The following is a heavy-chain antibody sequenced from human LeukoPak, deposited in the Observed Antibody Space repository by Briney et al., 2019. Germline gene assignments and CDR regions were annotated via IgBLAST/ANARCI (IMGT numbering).Heavy chain of an antibody. D-gene: IGHD2-2*01. V-gene: IGHV3-64*01. Sequence: GGSLRLSYAASGFDFSTYAMHWVRLTPGKGLEFVSAISKSGDDTSYGNDVKGRFTISRDNIKNTVDLEMGSLRVDDTGMYYCARIPEYWGQGTVVTVSS. CDR1: GFDFSTYA. J-gene: IGHJ4*02. CDR3: ARIPEY. CDR2: ISKSGDDT.